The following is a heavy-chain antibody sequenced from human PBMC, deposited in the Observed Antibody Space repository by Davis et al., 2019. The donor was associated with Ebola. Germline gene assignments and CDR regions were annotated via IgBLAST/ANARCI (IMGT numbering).Heavy chain of an antibody. CDR2: INPNSGGT. CDR3: ASSRIWFGELLPPYYFDY. V-gene: IGHV1-2*04. J-gene: IGHJ4*02. CDR1: GYTFTGYY. D-gene: IGHD3-10*01. Sequence: ASVKVSCKASGYTFTGYYMHWVRQAPGQGLEWMGWINPNSGGTNYAQKFQGWVTMTRDTSISTAYMELSRLRSDDTAVYYCASSRIWFGELLPPYYFDYWGQGTLVTVSS.